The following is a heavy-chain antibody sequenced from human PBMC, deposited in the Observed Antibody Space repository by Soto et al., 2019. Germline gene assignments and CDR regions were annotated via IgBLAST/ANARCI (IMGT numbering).Heavy chain of an antibody. CDR2: IYYSGST. J-gene: IGHJ5*02. V-gene: IGHV4-61*08. Sequence: SETLSLTCTVSGGSISDDDYYWNWIRQSPGKRLERIGYIYYSGSTNYNPSLKSRVTISVDTSKNQFSLKLSSVTAADTAVYYCARDSPYYYGSGSPWFDPWGQGTLVTVS. D-gene: IGHD3-10*01. CDR3: ARDSPYYYGSGSPWFDP. CDR1: GGSISDDDYY.